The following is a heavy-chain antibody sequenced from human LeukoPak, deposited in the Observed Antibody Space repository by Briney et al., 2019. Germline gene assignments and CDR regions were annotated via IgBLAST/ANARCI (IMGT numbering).Heavy chain of an antibody. J-gene: IGHJ4*02. CDR2: INSNGQRTGRT. CDR3: AKGTGGSSWSPNRD. CDR1: GFTFSNHA. V-gene: IGHV3-64*04. Sequence: GGSLRLSCSASGFTFSNHAMHWVRQAPGKGLQYVSAINSNGQRTGRTYYADSVKGRFTISRDNSKNTLYLQMNSLRGEDTAVYYCAKGTGGSSWSPNRDWGQGTLVTVSS. D-gene: IGHD6-13*01.